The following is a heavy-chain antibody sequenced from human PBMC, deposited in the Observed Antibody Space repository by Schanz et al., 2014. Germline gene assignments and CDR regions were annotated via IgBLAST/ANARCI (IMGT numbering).Heavy chain of an antibody. CDR3: ASSGAGYSSSWDFDY. V-gene: IGHV1-69*02. Sequence: QVQLVQSGAEVKKPGSSVKVSCKASGGTFSTYTISWVRQAPGQGLEWMGRIIPILGIAYYAQKFQGRVTITADKSTFTAYMDVSSLRSEDTAVYYCASSGAGYSSSWDFDYWGQGTLVTVSS. D-gene: IGHD6-13*01. CDR1: GGTFSTYT. CDR2: IIPILGIA. J-gene: IGHJ4*02.